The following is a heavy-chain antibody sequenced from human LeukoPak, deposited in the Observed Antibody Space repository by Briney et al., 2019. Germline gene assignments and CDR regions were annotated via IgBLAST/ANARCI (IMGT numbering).Heavy chain of an antibody. D-gene: IGHD2-2*01. CDR1: GFTFSSYG. CDR2: ISYDGSNK. J-gene: IGHJ4*02. V-gene: IGHV3-30*18. CDR3: AKDRTTSCCYITDY. Sequence: GGSLRLSCAASGFTFSSYGMHWVRQAPGKGLEWVAVISYDGSNKYYADSVKGRFTISRDNSKNTLYLQMNALRAEDTAVYYCAKDRTTSCCYITDYWGQGALVTVSS.